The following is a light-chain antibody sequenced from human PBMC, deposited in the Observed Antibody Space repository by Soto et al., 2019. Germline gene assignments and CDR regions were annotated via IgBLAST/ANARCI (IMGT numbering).Light chain of an antibody. CDR1: QSVSSSY. J-gene: IGKJ4*01. Sequence: EIALTQSPGTLSLSPGERATLSCRASQSVSSSYLAWYQQKPGQAPRLLIYGASSRATGIPDRFSGSGSGTDFTLTISRLEPEDFAVYYCPDTFGGGTKVEIK. V-gene: IGKV3-20*01. CDR3: PDT. CDR2: GAS.